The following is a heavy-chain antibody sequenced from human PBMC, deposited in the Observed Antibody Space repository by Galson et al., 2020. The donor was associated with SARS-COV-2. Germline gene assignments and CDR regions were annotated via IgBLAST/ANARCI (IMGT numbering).Heavy chain of an antibody. CDR3: ARGHAHYDNSGYLTGWFDP. Sequence: ASVKVSCKASGGTFSNYAISWVRQAPGQGLKWMGGIIPFLGTPNYAQKFQDRVTITTDESTSTAYMQLNSLRSDDTAVYYCARGHAHYDNSGYLTGWFDPWGQGTLVTVSS. CDR2: IIPFLGTP. J-gene: IGHJ5*02. D-gene: IGHD3-22*01. CDR1: GGTFSNYA. V-gene: IGHV1-69*05.